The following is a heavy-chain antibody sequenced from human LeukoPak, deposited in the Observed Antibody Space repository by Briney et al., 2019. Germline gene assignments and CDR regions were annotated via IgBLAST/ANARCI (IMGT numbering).Heavy chain of an antibody. V-gene: IGHV4-34*01. D-gene: IGHD3-3*01. CDR2: INHSGST. CDR3: ARQPIRFLEWLWWFDP. J-gene: IGHJ5*02. CDR1: GGSFSGYY. Sequence: PSETLSLTCAVYGGSFSGYYWSWIRQPPGKGREWIGEINHSGSTNYNTSLKSRVTISVDTSKNQFSLKLSSVTAADTAVYYCARQPIRFLEWLWWFDPWGQGTLVTVSS.